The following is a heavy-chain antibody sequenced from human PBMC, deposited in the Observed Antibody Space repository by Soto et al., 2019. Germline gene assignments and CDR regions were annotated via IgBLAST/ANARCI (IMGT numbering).Heavy chain of an antibody. D-gene: IGHD7-27*01. Sequence: QVPLQESGPGLVQPSQTLSLTCSVSGDPVSDGSYYWTWVRQHPVKGLEWIGYIYHTGNTYYNPSLQSRLIMSIDTSKNQFSLHLYSLTAADTVVYFCAAKLGTTHYFDFWGQGSLVAVSS. CDR1: GDPVSDGSYY. V-gene: IGHV4-31*03. CDR3: AAKLGTTHYFDF. J-gene: IGHJ4*02. CDR2: IYHTGNT.